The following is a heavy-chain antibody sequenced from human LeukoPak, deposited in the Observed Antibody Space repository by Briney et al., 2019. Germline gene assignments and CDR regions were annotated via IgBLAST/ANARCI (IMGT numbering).Heavy chain of an antibody. CDR3: ARGDYYGSGTPGY. CDR2: ISRSSSYI. Sequence: PRGSLRPSPAPSRLTPTSFRINSGRHSPGPRLGCVSSISRSSSYIYYADSVKGRFTISRDNAKNALYLQIDSPRAEDTAVYYCARGDYYGSGTPGYWGRGTVVTVSS. J-gene: IGHJ4*02. CDR1: RLTPTSFR. D-gene: IGHD3-10*01. V-gene: IGHV3-21*01.